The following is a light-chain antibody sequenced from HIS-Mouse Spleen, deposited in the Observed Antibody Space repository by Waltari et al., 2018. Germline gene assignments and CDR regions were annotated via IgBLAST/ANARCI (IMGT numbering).Light chain of an antibody. V-gene: IGLV2-14*03. Sequence: QSALTQPASVSGSPGQSIPISCPGTSSDVGGYHYVSWYQQHPGKAPKLMIYDVSNRHSGVSNRFSGSKSGNTASLTISGLQAEDEADYYCSSYTSSSTPYVFGTGTKVTVL. CDR1: SSDVGGYHY. CDR2: DVS. CDR3: SSYTSSSTPYV. J-gene: IGLJ1*01.